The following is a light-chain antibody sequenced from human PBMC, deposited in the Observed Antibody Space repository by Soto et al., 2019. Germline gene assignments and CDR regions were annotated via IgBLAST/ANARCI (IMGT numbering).Light chain of an antibody. V-gene: IGLV2-8*01. CDR1: SSDVGGYNY. J-gene: IGLJ1*01. Sequence: QSVLAQPPSASGSPGQSVTISCTGTSSDVGGYNYVSWYQQHPGKAPKLMIYEVTKRPSGVPDRFSGSKSGNTASLTVSGLQAEDEADYYCSSYAGSNNPLYVFGTGTKATVL. CDR2: EVT. CDR3: SSYAGSNNPLYV.